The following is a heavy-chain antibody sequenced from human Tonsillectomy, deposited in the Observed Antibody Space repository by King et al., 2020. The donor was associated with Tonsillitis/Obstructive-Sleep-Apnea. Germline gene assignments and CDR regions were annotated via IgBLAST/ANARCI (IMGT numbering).Heavy chain of an antibody. V-gene: IGHV4-59*08. CDR3: ASRRRYCGGDWQDY. CDR1: GGSISSYY. J-gene: IGHJ4*02. Sequence: VQLQESGPGLVKPSETLSLTCTVSGGSISSYYWSWIRQPPGKGLEWIGYIYYSGSTNYNPSLKSRVTISVDTSKNQFSLKLSSVTAADTAVHYCASRRRYCGGDWQDYWGQGTLVTGSS. D-gene: IGHD2-21*02. CDR2: IYYSGST.